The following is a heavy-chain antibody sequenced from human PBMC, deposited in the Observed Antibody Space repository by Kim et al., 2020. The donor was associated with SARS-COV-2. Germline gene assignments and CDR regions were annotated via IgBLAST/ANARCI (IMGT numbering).Heavy chain of an antibody. CDR3: ARVPVRRGLLEWLGSWFDP. V-gene: IGHV1-69*13. CDR2: IIPIFGTA. J-gene: IGHJ5*02. CDR1: GGTFSSYA. D-gene: IGHD3-3*01. Sequence: SVKVSCKASGGTFSSYAISWVRQAPGQGLEWMGGIIPIFGTANYAQKFQGRVTITADESTSTAYMELSSLRSEDTAVYYCARVPVRRGLLEWLGSWFDPWGQGTLVTVSS.